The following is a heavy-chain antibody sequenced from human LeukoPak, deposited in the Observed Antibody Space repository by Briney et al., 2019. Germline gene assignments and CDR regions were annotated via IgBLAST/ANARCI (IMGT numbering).Heavy chain of an antibody. CDR3: ARVPKSGYDYGVFDY. J-gene: IGHJ4*02. CDR1: GGSISSSSYY. D-gene: IGHD5-12*01. CDR2: IYYSGST. Sequence: SETLSLTCTVSGGSISSSSYYWGWIRQPPGKGLEWIGSIYYSGSTYYNTSLKSRVTISVDTSKNQFSLKLSSVTAADTAVYYCARVPKSGYDYGVFDYWGQGTLVTVSS. V-gene: IGHV4-39*07.